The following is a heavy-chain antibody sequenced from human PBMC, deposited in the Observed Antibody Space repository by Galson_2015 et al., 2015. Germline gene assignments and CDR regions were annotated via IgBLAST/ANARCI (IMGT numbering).Heavy chain of an antibody. V-gene: IGHV3-15*01. J-gene: IGHJ4*02. D-gene: IGHD3-22*01. CDR2: IKSKTDGGTT. CDR1: GFTVSSNY. CDR3: TTGGGYYSSSFDY. Sequence: SLRLSCAASGFTVSSNYMSWVRQAPGKGLEWVGRIKSKTDGGTTDYAAPVKGRFTIPRDDSKNTLYLQMNSLKTEDTAVYYCTTGGGYYSSSFDYWGQGTLVTVSS.